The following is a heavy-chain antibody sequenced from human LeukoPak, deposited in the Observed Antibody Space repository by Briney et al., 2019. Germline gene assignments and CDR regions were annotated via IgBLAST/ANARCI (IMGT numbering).Heavy chain of an antibody. CDR2: ISAYNGNT. J-gene: IGHJ5*01. V-gene: IGHV1-18*04. CDR1: GYTFTSYG. Sequence: AASVKVSCKASGYTFTSYGISWVRQAPGQGLEWMGWISAYNGNTNYAQKLQGRVTMTTDTSTSTAYMELSRLTSDDTAVYYCARMALDGGDSIGFDSWGQGTLVTVSS. CDR3: ARMALDGGDSIGFDS. D-gene: IGHD2-21*02.